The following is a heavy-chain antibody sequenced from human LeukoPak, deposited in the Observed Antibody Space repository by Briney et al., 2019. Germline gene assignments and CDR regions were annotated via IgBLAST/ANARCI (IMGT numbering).Heavy chain of an antibody. CDR1: GFTFSSYS. V-gene: IGHV3-21*01. J-gene: IGHJ4*02. CDR2: ISSSSSYI. Sequence: GGSLRLSCAASGFTFSSYSMNWVRQAPGKGLEWVSSISSSSSYIYYADSVKGRFTISRDNAKNSLYLQMNSLRAEDTAVYYCAGDSGRDDSSGYYYSEVDYWGQGTLVTVSS. D-gene: IGHD3-22*01. CDR3: AGDSGRDDSSGYYYSEVDY.